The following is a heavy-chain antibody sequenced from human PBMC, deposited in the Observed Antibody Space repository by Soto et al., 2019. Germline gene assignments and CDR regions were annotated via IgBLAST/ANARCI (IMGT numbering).Heavy chain of an antibody. Sequence: QLQLQEAGPGLVTPSETLSLTCTVSGGSISHSSYYWGWICEPLGKGLEWIGSIYYSGSNYSNPSLKSRVTSSVDRYKNQFTLKLSSGPAADTAVYYCARHGLSGFNWHYGLGAFDIWGQGTMVTVSS. D-gene: IGHD1-7*01. CDR3: ARHGLSGFNWHYGLGAFDI. CDR1: GGSISHSSYY. CDR2: IYYSGSN. J-gene: IGHJ3*02. V-gene: IGHV4-39*01.